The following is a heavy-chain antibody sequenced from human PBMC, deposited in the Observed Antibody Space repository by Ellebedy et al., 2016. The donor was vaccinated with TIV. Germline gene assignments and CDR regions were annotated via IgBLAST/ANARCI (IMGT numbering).Heavy chain of an antibody. V-gene: IGHV3-11*01. Sequence: GGSLKISCAASGFIFSDYYINWIRQAPGKGLEWVSYISSGGGTISYADSVKGRFTISRDNAKNLVFLQMNSLRDEETAVYYCARDARFIDQQHNWFDPWGQGALVTISS. CDR1: GFIFSDYY. CDR3: ARDARFIDQQHNWFDP. J-gene: IGHJ5*02. CDR2: ISSGGGTI. D-gene: IGHD6-13*01.